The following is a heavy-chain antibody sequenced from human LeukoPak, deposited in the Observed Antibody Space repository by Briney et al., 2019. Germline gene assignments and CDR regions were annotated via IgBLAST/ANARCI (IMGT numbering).Heavy chain of an antibody. Sequence: PGGSLRLSCAASGFSFISYGMHWVRQAPGQGLEWVGVISDDGRRKDYADSVKGRFTISRDNSKDTLYLQMNSLRAEDTAVCYCAKRPSDYGDYVSYFDYWGQGTLVTVSS. CDR1: GFSFISYG. J-gene: IGHJ4*02. CDR3: AKRPSDYGDYVSYFDY. V-gene: IGHV3-30*18. D-gene: IGHD4-17*01. CDR2: ISDDGRRK.